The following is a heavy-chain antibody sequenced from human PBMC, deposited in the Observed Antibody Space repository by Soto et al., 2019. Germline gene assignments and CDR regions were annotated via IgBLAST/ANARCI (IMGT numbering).Heavy chain of an antibody. Sequence: PSETLSLTCTVSGGSISSSSYYWGWIRQPPGKGLEWIGSIYYSGSTYYNPSLKSRVTISVDTSKNQFSLKLSSVTAADTAVYYCARHVRTLIRYFDRQGLDVWGQGTTVTVSS. D-gene: IGHD3-9*01. V-gene: IGHV4-39*01. CDR2: IYYSGST. CDR1: GGSISSSSYY. CDR3: ARHVRTLIRYFDRQGLDV. J-gene: IGHJ6*02.